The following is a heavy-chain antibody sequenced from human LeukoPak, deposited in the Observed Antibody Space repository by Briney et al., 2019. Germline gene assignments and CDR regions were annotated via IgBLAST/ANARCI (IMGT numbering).Heavy chain of an antibody. CDR2: INPSGGST. V-gene: IGHV1-46*01. CDR1: GYTLTTYY. D-gene: IGHD3-9*01. CDR3: ARGSRPVYNLLTGKRYFDY. J-gene: IGHJ4*02. Sequence: ASVKVSCKASGYTLTTYYVHWVRQAPGQGLEWMGIINPSGGSTTYAQKFRGRLTMTRDMSTSTVYVELSSLRSEDTAVYYCARGSRPVYNLLTGKRYFDYWGQGTLVTVSS.